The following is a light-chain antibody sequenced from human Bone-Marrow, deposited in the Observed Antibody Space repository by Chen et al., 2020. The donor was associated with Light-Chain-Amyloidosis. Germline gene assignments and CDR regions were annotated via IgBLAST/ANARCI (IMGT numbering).Light chain of an antibody. CDR1: DLPTQY. J-gene: IGLJ2*01. CDR3: QSADSSGTYEVI. Sequence: SSELTQPPSVSVSSGQTTRITCSGDDLPTQYAYWYQQQPCQAPVLVIQRDTERPSGISERFSGSSSGTTATLNISGVQAEDEADYHCQSADSSGTYEVIFGGGTKLTVL. V-gene: IGLV3-25*03. CDR2: RDT.